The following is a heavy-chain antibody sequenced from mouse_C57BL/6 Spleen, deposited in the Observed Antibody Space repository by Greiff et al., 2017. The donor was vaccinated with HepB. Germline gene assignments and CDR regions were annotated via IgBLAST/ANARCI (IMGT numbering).Heavy chain of an antibody. V-gene: IGHV1-81*01. CDR1: GYTFTSYG. Sequence: QVQLQQSGAELARPGASVKLSCKASGYTFTSYGISWVKQRTGQGLEWIGEIYPRSGNTYYNEKFKSKATLTADKSSSTAYMELRSLTSEDSAVYFCARGNWDFDYWGQGTTLTVSS. J-gene: IGHJ2*01. D-gene: IGHD4-1*01. CDR3: ARGNWDFDY. CDR2: IYPRSGNT.